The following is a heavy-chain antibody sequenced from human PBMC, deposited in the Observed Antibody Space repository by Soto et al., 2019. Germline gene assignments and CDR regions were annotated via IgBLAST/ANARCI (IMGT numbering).Heavy chain of an antibody. J-gene: IGHJ3*02. V-gene: IGHV1-18*01. CDR2: ISAYNGNT. Sequence: ASVKVSCKASGYTFTSYGISWVRQAPGQRLEWMGWISAYNGNTNYAQKLQGRVTMTTDTSTSTAYMGLRSLRSDDTALYYCARGDVVVPAESAFDIWGQGTMVTVSS. CDR3: ARGDVVVPAESAFDI. CDR1: GYTFTSYG. D-gene: IGHD2-2*01.